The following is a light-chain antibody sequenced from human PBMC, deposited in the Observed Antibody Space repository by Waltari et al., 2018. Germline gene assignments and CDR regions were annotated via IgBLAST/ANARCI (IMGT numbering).Light chain of an antibody. J-gene: IGKJ1*01. V-gene: IGKV2-30*02. CDR2: KVS. Sequence: DVVMTQSPLSLPVTLGQPASISCRSSLSLVHSDGNTYLTWFQQRPGQSPRRLIYKVSNRDSGVPDRFSGSGSGTEFTLQISRVEAEDVGVYYCMQGTYWPSWTFGQGTKVEIK. CDR3: MQGTYWPSWT. CDR1: LSLVHSDGNTY.